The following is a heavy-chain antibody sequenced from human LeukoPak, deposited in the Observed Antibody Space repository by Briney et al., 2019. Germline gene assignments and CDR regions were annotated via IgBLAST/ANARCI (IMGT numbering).Heavy chain of an antibody. Sequence: GGSLRLSCAASGFTFSSYAMSWVRQAPGKGLEWVSAISGSGGSTYYADSVKGRFAISRDNSKNTLYLQTNSLRAEDTAVYYCAKGPGDYVWGSYRPPIYFDYWGQGTLVTVSS. V-gene: IGHV3-23*01. J-gene: IGHJ4*02. CDR1: GFTFSSYA. D-gene: IGHD3-16*02. CDR2: ISGSGGST. CDR3: AKGPGDYVWGSYRPPIYFDY.